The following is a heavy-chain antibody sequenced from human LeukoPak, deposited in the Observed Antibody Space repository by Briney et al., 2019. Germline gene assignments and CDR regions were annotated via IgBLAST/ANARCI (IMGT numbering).Heavy chain of an antibody. V-gene: IGHV3-23*01. Sequence: GGSLRLSCAASGFTFSNYAMSWVRQAPGKGLEWVSAISGSGGSTYYADSVKGRFTISRDNSKNTLYLQMNSLRAEDTAVYYCAKWVYDSSGYYADYWGQGTLVTVSS. J-gene: IGHJ4*02. D-gene: IGHD3-22*01. CDR1: GFTFSNYA. CDR2: ISGSGGST. CDR3: AKWVYDSSGYYADY.